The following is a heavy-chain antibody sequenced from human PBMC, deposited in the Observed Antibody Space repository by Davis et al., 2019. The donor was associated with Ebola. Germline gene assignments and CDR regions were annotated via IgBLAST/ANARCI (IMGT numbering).Heavy chain of an antibody. J-gene: IGHJ6*02. V-gene: IGHV1-46*01. Sequence: ASVTVSCKASGYTFTSYYMHWVRQAPGQGLEWMGIINPSGGSTSYAQKFQGRVTMTRDTSTSTVYMELSSLRSEDTAVYYCARERIVVVVAAIGGYYYYGMDVWGQGTTVTVSS. CDR1: GYTFTSYY. CDR3: ARERIVVVVAAIGGYYYYGMDV. CDR2: INPSGGST. D-gene: IGHD2-15*01.